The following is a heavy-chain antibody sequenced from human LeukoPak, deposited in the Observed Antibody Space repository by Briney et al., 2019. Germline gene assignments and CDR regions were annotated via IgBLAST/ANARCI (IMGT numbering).Heavy chain of an antibody. CDR1: GGTFSSYA. Sequence: GASVKVSCKASGGTFSSYAISWVRQAPGQGLEWMGRIIPIFGTANYAQKFQGRVTITADESTSTAYMELSSLRSEDTAVYYCARVPYYGSGSFDIWGQGTMVTVSS. CDR2: IIPIFGTA. CDR3: ARVPYYGSGSFDI. V-gene: IGHV1-69*13. D-gene: IGHD3-10*01. J-gene: IGHJ3*02.